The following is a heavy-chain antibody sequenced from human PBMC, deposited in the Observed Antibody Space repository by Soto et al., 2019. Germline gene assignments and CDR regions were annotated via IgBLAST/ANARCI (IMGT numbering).Heavy chain of an antibody. Sequence: SVKVSCKASGGTFSSYAIIWVRQAPGQGLEWMGVIIPIFGTANYAQKFQGRVTITADESTRTAYMELSSLRSEDTAVYYCATSSDSVRFDYWGQGTLVTVSS. J-gene: IGHJ4*02. CDR3: ATSSDSVRFDY. CDR2: IIPIFGTA. CDR1: GGTFSSYA. D-gene: IGHD1-1*01. V-gene: IGHV1-69*13.